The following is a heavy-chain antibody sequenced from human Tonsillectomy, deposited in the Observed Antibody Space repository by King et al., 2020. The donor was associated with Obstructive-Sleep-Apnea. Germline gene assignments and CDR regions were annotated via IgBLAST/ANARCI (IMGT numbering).Heavy chain of an antibody. CDR2: IYYSGST. Sequence: VQLQESGPGLVKPSQTLSLTCTVSGGSISSGDYYWSWIRQHPGKGLEWIGYIYYSGSTYYNPSLKSRVTISVDTSKNQFSLKLSSVTAADTAVYFCARGSGDSSGSNGLDYWGQGTLVTVSS. J-gene: IGHJ4*02. D-gene: IGHD3-22*01. CDR3: ARGSGDSSGSNGLDY. CDR1: GGSISSGDYY. V-gene: IGHV4-31*03.